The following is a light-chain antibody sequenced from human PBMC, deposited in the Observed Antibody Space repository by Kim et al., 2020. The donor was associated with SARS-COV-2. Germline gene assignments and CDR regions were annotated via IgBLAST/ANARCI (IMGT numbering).Light chain of an antibody. J-gene: IGLJ2*01. V-gene: IGLV3-1*01. CDR2: QDS. CDR3: QVWDSSV. Sequence: VSVSPGQTATITCSGDKMGNKFACWYQQKPGQSPVLVIYQDSLRPSGIPERFSGSNSGNTATLTISGTQAMDEADYYCQVWDSSVFGGGTQLTVL. CDR1: KMGNKF.